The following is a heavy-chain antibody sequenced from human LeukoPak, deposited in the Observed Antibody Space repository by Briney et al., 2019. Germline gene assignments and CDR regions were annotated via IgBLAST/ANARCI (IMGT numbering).Heavy chain of an antibody. Sequence: GGSLRLSCAASGFTLSSYGMHWVRQAPGKGLEWVAFIRYDGSNKYYADSVKGRFTISRDNSKNTLYLQMNSLRAEDTAVYYCAKDPRRYSRTGGYFDYWGQGTLVTVSS. CDR1: GFTLSSYG. CDR3: AKDPRRYSRTGGYFDY. D-gene: IGHD6-13*01. CDR2: IRYDGSNK. V-gene: IGHV3-30*02. J-gene: IGHJ4*02.